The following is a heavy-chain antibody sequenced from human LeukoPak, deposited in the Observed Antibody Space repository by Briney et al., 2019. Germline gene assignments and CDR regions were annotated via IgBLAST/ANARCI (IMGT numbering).Heavy chain of an antibody. J-gene: IGHJ4*02. CDR1: GGSISSYY. CDR2: IYYIGST. CDR3: ARASYCSGGSCYSGFDY. V-gene: IGHV4-59*01. Sequence: PSETLSLTCTVSGGSISSYYWSWIRQPPGKGLEWIGYIYYIGSTNYNPSLKSRVTISVDTSKNQFSLKLSSVSAADTAVYYCARASYCSGGSCYSGFDYWGQGTLVTVSS. D-gene: IGHD2-15*01.